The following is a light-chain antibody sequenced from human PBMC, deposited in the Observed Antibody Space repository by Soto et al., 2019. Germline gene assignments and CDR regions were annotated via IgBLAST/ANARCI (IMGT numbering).Light chain of an antibody. J-gene: IGLJ2*01. V-gene: IGLV2-8*01. CDR1: SSDVGGYND. Sequence: QSALTQPPSASGSPGQSVTISCTGTSSDVGGYNDVSWYQQHPGKAPKRMIYAVSKRPSGVPDRFSGSKSGNTASLTVSGLQADDEADYYCRSYASINNLVFGGGTKRTVL. CDR2: AVS. CDR3: RSYASINNLV.